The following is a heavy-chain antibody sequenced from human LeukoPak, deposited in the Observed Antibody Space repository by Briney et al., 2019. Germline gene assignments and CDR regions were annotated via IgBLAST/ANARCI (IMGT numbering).Heavy chain of an antibody. CDR1: GFTFSTYS. CDR3: ARDAVTGYSSGWYKPFPFDY. V-gene: IGHV3-21*01. J-gene: IGHJ4*02. Sequence: GGSLTLSCAASGFTFSTYSMNWVRQAPGKGLEWVSYISSSSSYIYYADSVKGRFTISRDNAKNSLYLQMNSLRVDDTAVYYCARDAVTGYSSGWYKPFPFDYWGQGSLVTVSS. CDR2: ISSSSSYI. D-gene: IGHD6-19*01.